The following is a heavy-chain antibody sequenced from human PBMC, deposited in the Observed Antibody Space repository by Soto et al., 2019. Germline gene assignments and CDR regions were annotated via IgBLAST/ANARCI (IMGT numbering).Heavy chain of an antibody. Sequence: SETLSLTCAVSGGSISSGGYAWAWIRHPPGKGLEWVGYIYQSGSTYYNPSLKSRVTIAADRSKNQFSLNLASVTAADTAVYYCARSYSGGDAYFDYWGQGTVVTVSS. D-gene: IGHD2-21*02. J-gene: IGHJ4*02. V-gene: IGHV4-30-2*01. CDR2: IYQSGST. CDR3: ARSYSGGDAYFDY. CDR1: GGSISSGGYA.